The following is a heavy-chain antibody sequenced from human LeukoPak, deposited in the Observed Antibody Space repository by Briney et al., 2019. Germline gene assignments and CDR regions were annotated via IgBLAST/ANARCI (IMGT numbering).Heavy chain of an antibody. J-gene: IGHJ4*02. CDR2: IIPILGIA. CDR3: ASHPIAVAGSFDY. CDR1: GYTFTSYG. D-gene: IGHD6-19*01. Sequence: ASVKVSCKASGYTFTSYGISWVRQAPGQGLEWMGRIIPILGIANYAQKFQGRVTITADKSTSTAYMELSSLRSEDTAVYYCASHPIAVAGSFDYWGQGTLVTVSS. V-gene: IGHV1-69*04.